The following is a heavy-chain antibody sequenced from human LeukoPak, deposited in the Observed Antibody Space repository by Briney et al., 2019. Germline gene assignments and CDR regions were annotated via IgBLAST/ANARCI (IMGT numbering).Heavy chain of an antibody. CDR3: AREGRYDFWSGPIDY. CDR1: GLTVSSNY. V-gene: IGHV3-53*01. D-gene: IGHD3-3*01. CDR2: IYSGGST. J-gene: IGHJ4*02. Sequence: GGSLRLSCAASGLTVSSNYMSWVRQAPGKGLEWVSVIYSGGSTYYADSVKGRFTISRDNSKNTLYLQMNSLRAEDTAVYYCAREGRYDFWSGPIDYWGQGTLVTVSS.